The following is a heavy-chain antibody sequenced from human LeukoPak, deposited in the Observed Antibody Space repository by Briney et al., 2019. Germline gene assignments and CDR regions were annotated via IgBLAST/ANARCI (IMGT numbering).Heavy chain of an antibody. CDR2: MNPNSGNT. CDR1: GYTFTSYD. J-gene: IGHJ4*02. V-gene: IGHV1-8*01. Sequence: ASVKVSCKASGYTFTSYDINWVRQATGQGLEWMGWMNPNSGNTGYAQKFQGRVTMTRNTSISTAYMELSSLRSEDTAVYYCARGSGYYYDSSGSQFDYWGQGTLFTVSS. D-gene: IGHD3-22*01. CDR3: ARGSGYYYDSSGSQFDY.